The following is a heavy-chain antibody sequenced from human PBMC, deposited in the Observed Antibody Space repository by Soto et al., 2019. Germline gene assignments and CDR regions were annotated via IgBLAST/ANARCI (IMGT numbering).Heavy chain of an antibody. CDR3: ARGREGFWSGSPYYMDV. CDR2: INHSGST. Sequence: NPSETLSLTCAVYGGSFSGYYWSWIRQPPGKGLEWIGEINHSGSTNYNPSLKSRVTISVDTSKNQFSLKLSSVTAADTAVYYCARGREGFWSGSPYYMDVGGKGPTVTVPS. V-gene: IGHV4-34*01. D-gene: IGHD3-3*01. J-gene: IGHJ6*03. CDR1: GGSFSGYY.